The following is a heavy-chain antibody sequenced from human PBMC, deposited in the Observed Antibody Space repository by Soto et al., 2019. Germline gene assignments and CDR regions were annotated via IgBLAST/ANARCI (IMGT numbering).Heavy chain of an antibody. Sequence: GESLKISCKGSGYSFTSYWISWVRQMPGKGLEWMGRIDPSDSYTNYSPSFQGHVTISADKSISTAYLQWSSLKASDTAMYYCARLVLGYYDSSGYYYYYYGMDVWGQGTTVTVSS. J-gene: IGHJ6*02. CDR2: IDPSDSYT. CDR1: GYSFTSYW. V-gene: IGHV5-10-1*01. CDR3: ARLVLGYYDSSGYYYYYYGMDV. D-gene: IGHD3-22*01.